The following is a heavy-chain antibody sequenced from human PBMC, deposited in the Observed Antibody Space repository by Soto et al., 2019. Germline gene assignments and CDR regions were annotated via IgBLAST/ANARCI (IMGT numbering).Heavy chain of an antibody. CDR2: FDPEDGET. Sequence: ASVKVSCKVSGYTLTELSMHWVRQAPGKGLEWMGGFDPEDGETIYAQKFQGRVTMTEDTSTDTAYMGLSSLRSEDTVVYYCATEAPKYYYDSSGGEVFDYWGQGTLVTVSS. D-gene: IGHD3-22*01. CDR3: ATEAPKYYYDSSGGEVFDY. J-gene: IGHJ4*02. V-gene: IGHV1-24*01. CDR1: GYTLTELS.